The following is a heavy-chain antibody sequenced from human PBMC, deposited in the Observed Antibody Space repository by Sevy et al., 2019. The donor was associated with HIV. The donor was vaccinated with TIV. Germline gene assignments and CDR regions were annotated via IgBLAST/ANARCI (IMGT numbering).Heavy chain of an antibody. J-gene: IGHJ4*02. D-gene: IGHD1-26*01. CDR2: ISSSSSYI. CDR3: AREMVGATHVWLFDY. CDR1: GFTFSSYS. Sequence: GGSLRLSCAASGFTFSSYSMNWVRQAPGKGLEWVSSISSSSSYIYYAGSVKGRFTISRDKAKNSLYLQMNSLRAEDTAVYYWAREMVGATHVWLFDYWGQGTLVTVSS. V-gene: IGHV3-21*01.